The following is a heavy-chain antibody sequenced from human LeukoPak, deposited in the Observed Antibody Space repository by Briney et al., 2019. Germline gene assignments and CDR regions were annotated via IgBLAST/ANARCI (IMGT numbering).Heavy chain of an antibody. Sequence: GESLKISCKGSGYSFTSYWIGWVRQMPGKGLEWMGIVYPGDSDTRYSPSFQGQVTISADKSISPDYLQWSSLKASDTAMYYCARLFLEPYNYYMDVWGKGTTVTVSS. CDR2: VYPGDSDT. CDR3: ARLFLEPYNYYMDV. V-gene: IGHV5-51*01. J-gene: IGHJ6*03. CDR1: GYSFTSYW. D-gene: IGHD3-3*01.